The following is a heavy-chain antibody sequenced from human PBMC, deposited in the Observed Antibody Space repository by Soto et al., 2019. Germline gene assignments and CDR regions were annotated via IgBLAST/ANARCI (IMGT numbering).Heavy chain of an antibody. CDR3: AKGIGCGADCHSYDTFDI. CDR2: FSGRSKST. Sequence: GGCLRLSCAASGFTVNNTAMTWVRQAPGKGLEWVSAFSGRSKSTYYATSVKGRFTISKDNSKNTLYLQMNSLRAEDTALYYCAKGIGCGADCHSYDTFDIWGQGTVVTVSS. V-gene: IGHV3-23*01. CDR1: GFTVNNTA. J-gene: IGHJ3*02. D-gene: IGHD2-21*02.